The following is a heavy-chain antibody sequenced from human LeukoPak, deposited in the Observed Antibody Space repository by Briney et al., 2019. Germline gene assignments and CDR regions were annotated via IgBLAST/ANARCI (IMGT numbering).Heavy chain of an antibody. CDR2: LSGRGAST. D-gene: IGHD2-2*01. Sequence: PGGALRLSCAASGFTFSSYAMSWVRQAPGKGLEWVSALSGRGASTYYADSVKGRFTISRDNSKNTLYLQMNSLRAEDTAIYYCAKDIVVVPAATALWDYWGQGTLVTVSS. V-gene: IGHV3-23*01. CDR1: GFTFSSYA. J-gene: IGHJ4*02. CDR3: AKDIVVVPAATALWDY.